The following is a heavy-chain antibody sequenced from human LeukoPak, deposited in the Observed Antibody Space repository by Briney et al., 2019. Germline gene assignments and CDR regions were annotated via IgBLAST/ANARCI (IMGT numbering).Heavy chain of an antibody. CDR1: GYTFTTNG. V-gene: IGHV1-18*01. Sequence: ASVKVSCRSSGYTFTTNGNTWMRLPPGQGLEWKGWISTYNGNTNYAQKLQGRVTMTTDTSTSTAYMELRSLRSDDTAMYYCARDRMDTGTYFDYWGQGTLVTVSS. CDR3: ARDRMDTGTYFDY. CDR2: ISTYNGNT. D-gene: IGHD5-18*01. J-gene: IGHJ4*02.